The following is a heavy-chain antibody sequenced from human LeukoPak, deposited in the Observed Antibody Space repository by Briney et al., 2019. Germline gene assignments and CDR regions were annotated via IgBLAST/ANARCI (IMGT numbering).Heavy chain of an antibody. CDR2: IYYSGST. J-gene: IGHJ6*03. Sequence: PSETLSLTCTGSGGSISSYYWSWIRQPPGKGLEWIGYIYYSGSTNYNPSLKSRVTISVDTSKNQFSLKLSSVTAADTAVYYCARAGYSYGGNYYYMDVWGKGTTVTVSS. D-gene: IGHD5-18*01. CDR1: GGSISSYY. CDR3: ARAGYSYGGNYYYMDV. V-gene: IGHV4-59*08.